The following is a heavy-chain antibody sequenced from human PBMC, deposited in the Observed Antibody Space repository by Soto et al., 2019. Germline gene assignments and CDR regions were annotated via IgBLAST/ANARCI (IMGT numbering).Heavy chain of an antibody. D-gene: IGHD6-13*01. CDR2: IDWDDDK. J-gene: IGHJ4*02. CDR1: GFSLSSSVMC. Sequence: GPTLVNPTQTLTLTCSFSGFSLSSSVMCVSWIRHPPGKALEWLALIDWDDDKYYSTSLKTRITIPKDTSKNQVVLTMTNMDPADTATYYCARIRGIAAAGPRGSDYFDYWGQGTLVTVSS. CDR3: ARIRGIAAAGPRGSDYFDY. V-gene: IGHV2-70*01.